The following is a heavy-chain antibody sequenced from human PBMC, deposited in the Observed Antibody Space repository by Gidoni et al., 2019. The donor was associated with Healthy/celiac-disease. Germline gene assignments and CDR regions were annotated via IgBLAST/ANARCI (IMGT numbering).Heavy chain of an antibody. J-gene: IGHJ4*02. CDR2: ISGSGGST. CDR1: GFTFSSYA. Sequence: EVQLLESGGGLVQPGGSLRLSCAASGFTFSSYAMSWVRQAPGKGLEWVSAISGSGGSTYYADSVKGRFTISRDNSKNTLYLQMNSLRAEDTAVYYCAKDIVLLWFGAEASYFDYWGQGTLVTVSS. D-gene: IGHD3-10*01. V-gene: IGHV3-23*01. CDR3: AKDIVLLWFGAEASYFDY.